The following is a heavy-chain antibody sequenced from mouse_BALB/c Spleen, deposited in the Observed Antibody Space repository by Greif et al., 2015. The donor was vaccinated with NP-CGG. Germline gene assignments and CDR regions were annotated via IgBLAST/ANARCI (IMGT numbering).Heavy chain of an antibody. V-gene: IGHV14-3*02. J-gene: IGHJ4*01. CDR2: IDPANGNT. CDR1: GFNIKDTY. D-gene: IGHD1-1*01. Sequence: EVHLVESGAELVKPGASVKSSCTASGFNIKDTYMHWVKQRPEQGLEWIGRIDPANGNTKYDPKFQGKATITADTSSNTAYLQLSSLTSEDTAVYYCASHLTTVVAYYYAMDYWGQGTSVTVSS. CDR3: ASHLTTVVAYYYAMDY.